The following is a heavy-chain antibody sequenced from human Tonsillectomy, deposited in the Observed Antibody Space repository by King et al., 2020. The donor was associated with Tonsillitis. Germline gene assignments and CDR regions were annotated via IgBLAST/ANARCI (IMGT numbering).Heavy chain of an antibody. CDR1: GYTFIGYD. V-gene: IGHV1-2*02. D-gene: IGHD6-13*01. Sequence: VQLVESGAEVKKPGASVKVSCKASGYTFIGYDIHWVRQAPGQGLEWMGWINPNSGGTNYAQQFQGRFTMTRDKSNSTAYMELSRLKSDDTAVYYCARVLIAAAGLYYYGMDVWGQGTTVTVSS. J-gene: IGHJ6*02. CDR3: ARVLIAAAGLYYYGMDV. CDR2: INPNSGGT.